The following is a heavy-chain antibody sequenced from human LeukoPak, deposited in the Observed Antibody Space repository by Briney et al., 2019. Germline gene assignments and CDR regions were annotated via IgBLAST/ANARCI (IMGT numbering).Heavy chain of an antibody. D-gene: IGHD2/OR15-2a*01. V-gene: IGHV4-34*01. CDR1: GGSFSGFH. Sequence: NPSETLSLTCAVYGGSFSGFHWTWIRQSPGKGLEWIGEINHSGNTNYSPSLKSRVTISVDTSKKEISLRLSSVTAADTAVYYCAKNWAVRRYMDVWGKGTTVTVSS. CDR3: AKNWAVRRYMDV. J-gene: IGHJ6*03. CDR2: INHSGNT.